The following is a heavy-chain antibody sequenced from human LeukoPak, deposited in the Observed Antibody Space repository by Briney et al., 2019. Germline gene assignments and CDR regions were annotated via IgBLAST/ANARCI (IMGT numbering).Heavy chain of an antibody. Sequence: SETLSLTCTVSGGSISSSSYYWGWIRQPRGKGLEWIGSIYYSGSTYYNPSLKSRVTISVDTSKNQFSLKLSSVTAADTAVYYCARQVMDYDFWSGYYAHAFDIWGQGTMVTVSS. D-gene: IGHD3-3*01. CDR1: GGSISSSSYY. CDR2: IYYSGST. V-gene: IGHV4-39*01. CDR3: ARQVMDYDFWSGYYAHAFDI. J-gene: IGHJ3*02.